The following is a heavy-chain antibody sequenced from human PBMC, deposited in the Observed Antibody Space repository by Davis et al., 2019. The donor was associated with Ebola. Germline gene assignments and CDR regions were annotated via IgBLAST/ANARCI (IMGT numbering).Heavy chain of an antibody. CDR2: MKPDGTEE. Sequence: PGGSLRLPCAASGFAFSSFWMTWVRQPPGKGLEWVANMKPDGTEEYYVDSVKGRFTISRDNAKNSVYLQMNSLRGEDTAVYYCARMGYRSGYYSPKNYYGMDVWGQGTTVTVSS. CDR3: ARMGYRSGYYSPKNYYGMDV. D-gene: IGHD3-3*01. J-gene: IGHJ6*02. CDR1: GFAFSSFW. V-gene: IGHV3-7*03.